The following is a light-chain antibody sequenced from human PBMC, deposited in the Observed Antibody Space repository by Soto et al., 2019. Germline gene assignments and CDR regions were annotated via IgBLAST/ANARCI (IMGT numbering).Light chain of an antibody. Sequence: EIVLTQSPGTLSLSPGDRATLSCRASQSVSTNYLAWYQQRLGQAPRLLIYGASSRATDIPDRFSGNGSGTDFTLTTSRLEPEDFAVYYCHQYGSTPFTFGPGTKVDIK. CDR1: QSVSTNY. CDR2: GAS. CDR3: HQYGSTPFT. V-gene: IGKV3-20*01. J-gene: IGKJ3*01.